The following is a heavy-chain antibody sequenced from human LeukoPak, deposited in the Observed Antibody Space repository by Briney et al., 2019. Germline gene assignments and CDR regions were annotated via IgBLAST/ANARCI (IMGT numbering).Heavy chain of an antibody. CDR2: IYYSGNT. D-gene: IGHD3-22*01. CDR1: GGPISSYY. Sequence: SETLSLTCTVSGGPISSYYWSWIRQPPGKGLEWIGYIYYSGNTNCNPALKSRVTMSVDTSKNQFSLKLSSVTAADTAVYYCARDKGEYYDSSGYLDYWGQGTLVTVSS. V-gene: IGHV4-59*01. CDR3: ARDKGEYYDSSGYLDY. J-gene: IGHJ4*02.